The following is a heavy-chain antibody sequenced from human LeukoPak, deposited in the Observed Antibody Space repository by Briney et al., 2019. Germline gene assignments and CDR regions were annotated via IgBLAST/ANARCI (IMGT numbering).Heavy chain of an antibody. CDR2: IYSGGST. CDR1: GFTVSSNY. Sequence: PGGSLRLSCAASGFTVSSNYMSWVRQAPGKGLEWVSVIYSGGSTYYADSVKGRFTISRDNSKNTLYLQMNSLRAEDTAVYYCASYTAMVDFDYWGQGTLVTVSS. CDR3: ASYTAMVDFDY. V-gene: IGHV3-66*01. D-gene: IGHD5-18*01. J-gene: IGHJ4*02.